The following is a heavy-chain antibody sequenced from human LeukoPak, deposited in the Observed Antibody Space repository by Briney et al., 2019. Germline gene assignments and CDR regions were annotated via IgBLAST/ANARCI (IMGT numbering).Heavy chain of an antibody. CDR2: IYYSGST. V-gene: IGHV4-59*08. CDR1: GGSISSYY. J-gene: IGHJ3*02. CDR3: ASFRVSRGAFDI. D-gene: IGHD3-10*01. Sequence: SETLSPTCTVSGGSISSYYWGLIRQPPRKGPEWIGYIYYSGSTNSNPSLKSRVTISVDTSKNQFSLKLSSVTAADTAVYYCASFRVSRGAFDIWGQGTMVTVSS.